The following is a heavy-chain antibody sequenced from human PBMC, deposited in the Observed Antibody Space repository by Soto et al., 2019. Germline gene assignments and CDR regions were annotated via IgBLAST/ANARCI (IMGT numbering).Heavy chain of an antibody. CDR3: ARDRKIAVAGTSNYFYCGLDV. V-gene: IGHV3-21*01. D-gene: IGHD6-19*01. CDR2: ISGSSTYI. Sequence: EVQLVESGGGLVKPGGSPRLSCAASGFIVTSYTVNWVRQAPGKGLEWVSSISGSSTYIYYADSVKGRFTISRDNAKNSLSLQLNSLRAEDTAVYYCARDRKIAVAGTSNYFYCGLDVWGQGTTVTVSS. CDR1: GFIVTSYT. J-gene: IGHJ6*02.